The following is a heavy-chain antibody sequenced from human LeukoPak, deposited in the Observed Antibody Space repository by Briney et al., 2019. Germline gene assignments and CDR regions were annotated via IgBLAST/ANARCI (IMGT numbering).Heavy chain of an antibody. CDR1: GGSISSYY. V-gene: IGHV4-59*01. CDR3: AREVELCGGDCYSFDY. D-gene: IGHD2-21*02. CDR2: IYYSGST. J-gene: IGHJ4*02. Sequence: SETLSLTCTVSGGSISSYYWSWIRQPPGKGLEGIGYIYYSGSTNYNPSLKSRVTISVDTSKNQFSLKLSSVTAADTAVYYCAREVELCGGDCYSFDYWGQGTLVTVSS.